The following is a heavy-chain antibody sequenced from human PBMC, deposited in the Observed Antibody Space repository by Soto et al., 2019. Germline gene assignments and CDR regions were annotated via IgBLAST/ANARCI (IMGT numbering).Heavy chain of an antibody. Sequence: QVQLHQWGAGLLKPSETLSLACSIYSGSFSGYYWSWIRQPPGKGLEWIGVISQSGNTNYSPSLKSRVSRSIDTSMKQFSLNLASVSAADTAVYYCARAPKVSGSSQTRPDFWGQGTLVTVSS. CDR2: ISQSGNT. J-gene: IGHJ4*02. CDR1: SGSFSGYY. D-gene: IGHD6-6*01. CDR3: ARAPKVSGSSQTRPDF. V-gene: IGHV4-34*01.